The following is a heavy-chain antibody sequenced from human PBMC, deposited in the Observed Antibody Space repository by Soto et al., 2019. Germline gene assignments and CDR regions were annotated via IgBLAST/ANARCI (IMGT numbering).Heavy chain of an antibody. CDR3: ARHRSRILEWLSPINSDYYYYYYMDV. D-gene: IGHD3-3*01. CDR1: GYSVTSYW. J-gene: IGHJ6*03. Sequence: GESLKISCKGSGYSVTSYWIGWVRQMPGKGLEWMGIIYPGDSDTRYSPSFQGQVTISADKSISTAYLQWSSLKASDTAMYYCARHRSRILEWLSPINSDYYYYYYMDVWGKGTTVTVSS. V-gene: IGHV5-51*01. CDR2: IYPGDSDT.